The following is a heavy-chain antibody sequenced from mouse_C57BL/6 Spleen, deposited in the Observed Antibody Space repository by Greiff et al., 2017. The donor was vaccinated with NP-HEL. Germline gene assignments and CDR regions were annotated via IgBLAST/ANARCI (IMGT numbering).Heavy chain of an antibody. V-gene: IGHV14-2*01. J-gene: IGHJ1*03. Sequence: VQLQQSGAKLVKPGASVKLSCTASGFNIKDYYMHWVKQRPEQGLEWIGRIDPEDGETKYAPKFQGKATITADTSSNTAYLQLSSLTSEDTAVYYCARGDYGSPLDWYFDVWGTGTTVTVSS. D-gene: IGHD1-1*01. CDR3: ARGDYGSPLDWYFDV. CDR1: GFNIKDYY. CDR2: IDPEDGET.